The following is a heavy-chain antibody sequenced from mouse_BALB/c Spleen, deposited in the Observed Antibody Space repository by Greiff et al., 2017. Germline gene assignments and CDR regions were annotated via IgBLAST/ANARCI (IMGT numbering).Heavy chain of an antibody. D-gene: IGHD2-10*01. CDR3: ARRILLHFDY. CDR1: GYTFTSYW. V-gene: IGHV1-87*01. Sequence: QVQLQQSGAELARPGASVKLSCKASGYTFTSYWMQWVKQRPGQGLEWIGAIYPGDGDTRYTQKFKGKATLTADKSSSTAYMQLSSLASEDSAVYYCARRILLHFDYWGQGTTLTVSS. J-gene: IGHJ2*01. CDR2: IYPGDGDT.